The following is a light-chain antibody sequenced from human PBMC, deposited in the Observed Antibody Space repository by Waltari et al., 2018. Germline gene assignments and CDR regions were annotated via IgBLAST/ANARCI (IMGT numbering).Light chain of an antibody. CDR1: QSVDNQ. J-gene: IGKJ4*01. CDR2: DAS. CDR3: QQRSHWPPG. Sequence: DIVLTQSPATLSLSPGERATLSCRASQSVDNQLAWYQQKPGQAPRLLIYDASNRATGIPARFSGSGSGTDFTLTISSLEPEDFALYYCQQRSHWPPGFGGGTKVEIK. V-gene: IGKV3-11*01.